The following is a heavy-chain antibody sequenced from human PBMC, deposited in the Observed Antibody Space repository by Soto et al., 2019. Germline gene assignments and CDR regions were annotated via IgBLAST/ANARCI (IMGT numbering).Heavy chain of an antibody. D-gene: IGHD6-19*01. CDR2: IYYTGST. V-gene: IGHV4-59*01. Sequence: WTWIRQPPGKGLDWIGYIYYTGSTNYNPSLKSRVTMSVDTSKNQFSLTLSSVTAADTAMYYCAKSSGWYGGFFDYWGQGTLVTVSS. CDR3: AKSSGWYGGFFDY. J-gene: IGHJ4*02.